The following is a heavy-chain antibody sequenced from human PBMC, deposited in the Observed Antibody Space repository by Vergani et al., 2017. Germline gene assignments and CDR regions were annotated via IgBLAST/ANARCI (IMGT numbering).Heavy chain of an antibody. Sequence: EVQLVETGGGLIQPGGSLRLSCAASGFTVSSNYMSWVRQAPGKGLEWVSVIYSGGSTYYADSVKGRFTISRDNSKNTLYLQMNSLRAADTAVYYGAKDLVVVVAAPVSAPPNPVAFDIWGQGTMVTVSS. J-gene: IGHJ3*02. CDR2: IYSGGST. CDR1: GFTVSSNY. V-gene: IGHV3-53*02. D-gene: IGHD2-15*01. CDR3: AKDLVVVVAAPVSAPPNPVAFDI.